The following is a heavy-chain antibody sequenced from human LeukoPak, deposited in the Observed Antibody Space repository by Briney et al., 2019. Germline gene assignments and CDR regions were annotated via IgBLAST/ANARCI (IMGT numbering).Heavy chain of an antibody. V-gene: IGHV1-24*01. CDR3: YGDIVVVVAANDAFDI. CDR2: FDPEDGET. D-gene: IGHD2-15*01. Sequence: ASVKVSCKVSGYTLTELSMHWVRQAPGRGLEWMGGFDPEDGETIYAQKFQGRVTMTEDTSTDTAYMELSSLRSEDTAVYYCYGDIVVVVAANDAFDIWGQGTMVTVSS. J-gene: IGHJ3*02. CDR1: GYTLTELS.